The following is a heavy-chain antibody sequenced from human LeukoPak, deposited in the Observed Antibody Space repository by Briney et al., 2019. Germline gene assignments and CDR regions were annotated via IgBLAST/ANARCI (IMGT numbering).Heavy chain of an antibody. Sequence: GGSLRLSCAASGFTVSTNYMTWVRQAPGEGLEWVSVIYSGGTTYYADSVQGRFSISRDNSKNALYLQMNSLRAEDTAVYYCARYDYGRSGFDYWGQGTLVTVSS. J-gene: IGHJ4*02. V-gene: IGHV3-66*01. CDR1: GFTVSTNY. CDR2: IYSGGTT. D-gene: IGHD5-12*01. CDR3: ARYDYGRSGFDY.